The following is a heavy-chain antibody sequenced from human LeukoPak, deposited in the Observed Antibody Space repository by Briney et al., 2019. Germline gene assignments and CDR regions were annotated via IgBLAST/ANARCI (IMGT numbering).Heavy chain of an antibody. CDR3: ARSRDTWADY. J-gene: IGHJ4*02. CDR1: GGSISSGAYY. D-gene: IGHD1-26*01. Sequence: SQTLSLTCTVSGGSISSGAYYWGWIRQPPGKGLEWIGYIYHSGSTYYSPSLKSRVTISLDRSKNQFSLKLSSVTAADTAVYYCARSRDTWADYWGQGTLVTVSS. CDR2: IYHSGST. V-gene: IGHV4-30-2*01.